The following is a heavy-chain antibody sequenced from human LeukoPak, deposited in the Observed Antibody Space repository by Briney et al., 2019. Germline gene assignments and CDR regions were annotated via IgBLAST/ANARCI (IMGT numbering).Heavy chain of an antibody. J-gene: IGHJ5*02. CDR3: AGGIALEMATPSWFDP. V-gene: IGHV1-8*01. CDR1: GYTFTSYD. CDR2: MNPNSGNT. D-gene: IGHD5-24*01. Sequence: GASVKVSCKASGYTFTSYDINWVRQATGQGLEWMGWMNPNSGNTGYAQKFQGRVTMTRNTSISTAYMELSSLRSEDTAVYYCAGGIALEMATPSWFDPWGQGTLVTVSS.